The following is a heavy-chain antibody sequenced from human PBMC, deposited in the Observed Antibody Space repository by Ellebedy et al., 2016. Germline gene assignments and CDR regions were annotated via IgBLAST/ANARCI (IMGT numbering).Heavy chain of an antibody. CDR2: INAGNGNT. D-gene: IGHD3-3*01. Sequence: ASVKVSCKASGYTFTSYAMHWVRQAPGQRLEWMGWINAGNGNTKYSQKFQGRVTITRDTSASTAYMELSSLRSEDTAVYYCARLGPVLRFLEWLSYSDAFDIWGQGTMVTVSS. CDR3: ARLGPVLRFLEWLSYSDAFDI. CDR1: GYTFTSYA. J-gene: IGHJ3*02. V-gene: IGHV1-3*01.